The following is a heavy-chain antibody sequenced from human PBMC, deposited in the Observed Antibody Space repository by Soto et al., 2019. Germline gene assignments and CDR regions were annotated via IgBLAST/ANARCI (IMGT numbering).Heavy chain of an antibody. CDR3: AIADKVMVQGALDI. CDR1: SGSISSYY. CDR2: IYYSGST. D-gene: IGHD5-18*01. J-gene: IGHJ3*02. Sequence: QVQLQESGPGLVKPSETLSLTCTVSSGSISSYYWSWIRQPPGKGLEWIGYIYYSGSTNYNPSLRIRVTISVDTSKNHSPRRLTSVPAANRAVYSWAIADKVMVQGALDIWGQGTMVTFPS. V-gene: IGHV4-59*01.